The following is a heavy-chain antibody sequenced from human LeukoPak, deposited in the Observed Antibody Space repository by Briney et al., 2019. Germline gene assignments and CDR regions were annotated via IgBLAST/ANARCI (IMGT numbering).Heavy chain of an antibody. D-gene: IGHD2-2*01. CDR1: GFTFSTYG. Sequence: GRSLRLSCAASGFTFSTYGMHWVRQAPGKGLEGVAVISYDGGNKYYADSVKGRFTISRDNSKNTLYLQMNSLRAEDTAVYYCAKTAWELGYCSSTSCYHFDYWGQGTLVTVSS. CDR2: ISYDGGNK. CDR3: AKTAWELGYCSSTSCYHFDY. J-gene: IGHJ4*02. V-gene: IGHV3-30*18.